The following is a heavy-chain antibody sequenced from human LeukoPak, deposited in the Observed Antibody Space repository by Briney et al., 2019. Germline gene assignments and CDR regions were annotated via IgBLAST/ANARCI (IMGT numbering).Heavy chain of an antibody. D-gene: IGHD6-13*01. CDR3: ARDRPGGSSLDY. CDR1: GGGLSYY. Sequence: SETLSLTCTVSGGGLSYYWGWIRQPPGKGLEWIGTIFYSGNTYYNPSLKSRVTISVDTSKNQFSLKLSSVTAADTAVYYCARDRPGGSSLDYWGQGTLVTVSS. V-gene: IGHV4-39*07. CDR2: IFYSGNT. J-gene: IGHJ4*02.